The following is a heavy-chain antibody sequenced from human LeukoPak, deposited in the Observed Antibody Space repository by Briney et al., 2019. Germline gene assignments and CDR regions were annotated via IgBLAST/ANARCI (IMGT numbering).Heavy chain of an antibody. J-gene: IGHJ4*02. CDR3: TGGSSGYPDY. D-gene: IGHD3-22*01. Sequence: GGSLRLSCAASGFTFSSYAMSWVRQAPGKGLEWVGFIRSKAYGGTPEYAASVKGSFTISRDDSKTIAYLQMNSLKIDDTAVYYCTGGSSGYPDYWGQGTLVTVSS. CDR2: IRSKAYGGTP. CDR1: GFTFSSYA. V-gene: IGHV3-49*04.